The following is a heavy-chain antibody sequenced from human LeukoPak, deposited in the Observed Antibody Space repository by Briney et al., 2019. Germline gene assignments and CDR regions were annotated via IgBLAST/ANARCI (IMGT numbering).Heavy chain of an antibody. V-gene: IGHV1-24*01. J-gene: IGHJ4*02. Sequence: ASVKVSCKVSGYTLTELSMHWVRQAPGKGLEWMGGFDPEDGETIYAQKFQGRVTMTEDTSTDTAYMELSRLRSDDTAVYYCARPKEVRGVIPFDYWGQGTLVTVSS. CDR1: GYTLTELS. CDR2: FDPEDGET. CDR3: ARPKEVRGVIPFDY. D-gene: IGHD3-10*01.